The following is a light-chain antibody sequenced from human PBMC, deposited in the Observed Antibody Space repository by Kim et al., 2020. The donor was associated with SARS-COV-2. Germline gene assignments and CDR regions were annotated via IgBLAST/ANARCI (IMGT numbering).Light chain of an antibody. V-gene: IGLV2-14*03. CDR2: DVS. J-gene: IGLJ3*02. Sequence: GQSITISCTGTSSDVGGYNYVSWYQQHPGKAPKLMIYDVSNRPSGVSNRFSGSKSGNTASLTISGLQAEDAADYYCSSYTSSSTRVFGGGTQLTVL. CDR3: SSYTSSSTRV. CDR1: SSDVGGYNY.